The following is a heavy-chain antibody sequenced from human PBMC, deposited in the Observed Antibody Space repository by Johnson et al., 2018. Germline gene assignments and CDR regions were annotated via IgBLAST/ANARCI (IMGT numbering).Heavy chain of an antibody. CDR1: GFTFDDSA. CDR3: AKDESSSSAAYGMDV. Sequence: VQLVQSGGGLVQPGRSLRLSCAASGFTFDDSAMHWLRQAPGKGLEGASGSGWNRGSIGSADSVTGRFTISRDNGEDPLFLQMNSLRAEDTALYYCAKDESSSSAAYGMDVWGHGTAVTVSS. J-gene: IGHJ6*02. V-gene: IGHV3-9*01. CDR2: SGWNRGSI. D-gene: IGHD6-6*01.